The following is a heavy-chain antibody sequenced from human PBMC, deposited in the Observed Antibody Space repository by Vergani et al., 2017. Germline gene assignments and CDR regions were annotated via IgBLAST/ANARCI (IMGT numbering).Heavy chain of an antibody. CDR1: GFTLSNYD. CDR3: AKRVRASGPLYYYYYMDV. D-gene: IGHD3-10*01. CDR2: IQFDGSNQ. V-gene: IGHV3-30*02. J-gene: IGHJ6*03. Sequence: QVQLVESGGGVVQRGGSLRLSCATSGFTLSNYDMQWIRQGPGKGLEFVAFIQFDGSNQYYADSVKGRFTLSRDFSKNTLYLQMNSLRTDDTATYYCAKRVRASGPLYYYYYMDVWGKGP.